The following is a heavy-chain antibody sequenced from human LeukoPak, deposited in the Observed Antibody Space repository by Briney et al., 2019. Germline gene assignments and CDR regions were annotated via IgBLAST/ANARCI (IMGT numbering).Heavy chain of an antibody. CDR1: GYTFTGYY. V-gene: IGHV1-2*02. J-gene: IGHJ4*02. D-gene: IGHD3-22*01. CDR3: ARSYYYDTSGYYVLGDY. Sequence: ASVKVSCKASGYTFTGYYMHWVRQAPGQGLEWMGWINPNSGGTNYAQKFQGRVTMTRDTSTSTVYMELSSLRSEDTAVYYCARSYYYDTSGYYVLGDYWGQGTLVTVSS. CDR2: INPNSGGT.